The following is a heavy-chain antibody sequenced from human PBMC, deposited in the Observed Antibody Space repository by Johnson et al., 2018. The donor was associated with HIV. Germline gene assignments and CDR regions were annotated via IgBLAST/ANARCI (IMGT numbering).Heavy chain of an antibody. J-gene: IGHJ3*02. CDR3: ARAVGAGGI. CDR2: IGTAGDT. V-gene: IGHV3-13*01. Sequence: VQLVESGGGLVQPGGSLRLSCAGSGFTFSSYDMHWVRQATGKGLEWVSAIGTAGDTYYPGSVKGRFTISRDNVKNSLYLQMNSLRAEDTAVYYCARAVGAGGIWGQGTMVTVSS. CDR1: GFTFSSYD. D-gene: IGHD1-26*01.